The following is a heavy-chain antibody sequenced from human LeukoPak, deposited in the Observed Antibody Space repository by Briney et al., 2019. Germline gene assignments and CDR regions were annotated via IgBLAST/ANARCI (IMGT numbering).Heavy chain of an antibody. V-gene: IGHV3-30-3*01. J-gene: IGHJ4*02. CDR2: ISYDGSNK. D-gene: IGHD6-13*01. CDR1: GFTFSSYA. CDR3: ARAAAPGYSSSWYSFPYYFDY. Sequence: GGSLRLSCAASGFTFSSYAMHWVRQAPGKGLEWVAVISYDGSNKYYADSVKGRFTISRDNSKNTLYLQMNSLRAEDTAVYYCARAAAPGYSSSWYSFPYYFDYWGQGTLVTVPS.